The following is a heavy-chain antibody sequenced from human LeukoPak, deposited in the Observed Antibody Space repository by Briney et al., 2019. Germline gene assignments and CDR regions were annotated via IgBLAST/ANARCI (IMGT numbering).Heavy chain of an antibody. D-gene: IGHD2-8*01. CDR2: IYSSGNT. V-gene: IGHV4-59*01. J-gene: IGHJ4*02. CDR3: AGSFAMAYVDY. Sequence: SETLSLTCTVSGGSIIGFYWTWIRQPPGKRLEWIGYIYSSGNTNYNPSLKSRVTISVDTSKNQFSLKLSSVTAADTAVYYCAGSFAMAYVDYWGQGTLVTVSS. CDR1: GGSIIGFY.